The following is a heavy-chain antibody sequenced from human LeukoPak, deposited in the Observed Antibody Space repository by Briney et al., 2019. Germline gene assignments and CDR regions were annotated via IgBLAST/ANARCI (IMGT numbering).Heavy chain of an antibody. CDR1: GFTFSSYS. Sequence: GGSLRLSCAASGFTFSSYSMNWVRQAPGKGLEWVSSISSSSSSYKYYTDSVKGRFTISRDNAKNSLYLQMNSLRAEDTAVYYCARDYSSGWYVPTGDNWFDPWGQGTLVTVSS. V-gene: IGHV3-21*01. CDR2: ISSSSSSYK. J-gene: IGHJ5*02. CDR3: ARDYSSGWYVPTGDNWFDP. D-gene: IGHD6-19*01.